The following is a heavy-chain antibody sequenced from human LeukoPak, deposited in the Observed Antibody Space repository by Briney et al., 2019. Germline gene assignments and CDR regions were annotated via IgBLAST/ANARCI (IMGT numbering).Heavy chain of an antibody. Sequence: GGSLRLSCAASGFTFSDYSMNWVRQAPGKGLEWISYIGIDSGNTIYADSVKGRFTISGDKAKNSLYLQMNRLRVEDTAVYYCARDQYGPLDPWGQGTLVTVSS. J-gene: IGHJ5*02. V-gene: IGHV3-48*01. CDR2: IGIDSGNT. D-gene: IGHD2/OR15-2a*01. CDR3: ARDQYGPLDP. CDR1: GFTFSDYS.